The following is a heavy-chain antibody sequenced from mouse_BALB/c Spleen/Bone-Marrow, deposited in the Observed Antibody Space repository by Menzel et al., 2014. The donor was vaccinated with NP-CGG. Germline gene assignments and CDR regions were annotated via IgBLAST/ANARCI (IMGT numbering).Heavy chain of an antibody. J-gene: IGHJ4*01. CDR3: ARGGWLRDAMDY. CDR1: GYTFTSYY. Sequence: QVHVKQSGPELVKPGASVRISCKASGYTFTSYYIHWVKQRPGQGLEWIGWIYPGNVNTKYNEKFKGKATLNADKSSSTAYMQLSSLTSEDSAVYFCARGGWLRDAMDYWGQGTSVTVSS. D-gene: IGHD2-2*01. V-gene: IGHV1S56*01. CDR2: IYPGNVNT.